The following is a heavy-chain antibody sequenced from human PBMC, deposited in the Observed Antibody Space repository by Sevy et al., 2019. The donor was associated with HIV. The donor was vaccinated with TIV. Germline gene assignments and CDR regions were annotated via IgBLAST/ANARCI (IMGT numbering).Heavy chain of an antibody. J-gene: IGHJ4*02. CDR2: ISYDGNNR. D-gene: IGHD4-17*01. V-gene: IGHV3-30*18. CDR1: GFTFSDHG. Sequence: GGSLRLSCAASGFTFSDHGMHWVRQAPGKGLDWVAAISYDGNNRYYADSVKGRFTISRDNSKNTLYLQMDSVRPEDTAVYSCAKEDYGGNLPNYFASWGQGTRVTVSS. CDR3: AKEDYGGNLPNYFAS.